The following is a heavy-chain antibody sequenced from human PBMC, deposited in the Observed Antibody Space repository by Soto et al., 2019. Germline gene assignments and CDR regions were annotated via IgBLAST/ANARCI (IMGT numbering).Heavy chain of an antibody. CDR2: IYYSGST. CDR3: ARTDSSSWSPAFDY. V-gene: IGHV4-59*01. J-gene: IGHJ4*02. CDR1: GGSISSYY. Sequence: SETLSLTCTVSGGSISSYYWSWIRQPPGKGLEWIGYIYYSGSTNYNPSLKSRVTISVDTSKNQFSLKLSSVTAADTAVYYCARTDSSSWSPAFDYWGQGTLVTVSS. D-gene: IGHD6-13*01.